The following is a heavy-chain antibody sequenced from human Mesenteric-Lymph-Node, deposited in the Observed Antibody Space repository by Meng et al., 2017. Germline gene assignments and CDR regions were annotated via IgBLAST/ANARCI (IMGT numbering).Heavy chain of an antibody. Sequence: QVHLRESGPRGVKSAETMLRTCAVDGVTIRRCGAEWGWVRTPPGKGLEWIGEIYHSGRTNYNPSLKSRVTISVDKSKNQFSLKLRSVTAADTAVYYCARATYYYDSSGYSIDYWGQGTLVTVSS. CDR2: IYHSGRT. J-gene: IGHJ4*02. D-gene: IGHD3-22*01. CDR3: ARATYYYDSSGYSIDY. CDR1: GVTIRRCGAE. V-gene: IGHV4-4*02.